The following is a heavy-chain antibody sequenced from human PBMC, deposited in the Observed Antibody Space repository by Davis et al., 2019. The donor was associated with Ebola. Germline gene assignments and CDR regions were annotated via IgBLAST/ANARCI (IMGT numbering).Heavy chain of an antibody. V-gene: IGHV3-43*02. CDR1: GFTFDDHA. D-gene: IGHD5-18*01. J-gene: IGHJ4*02. CDR2: ISGNGYGT. Sequence: GESLKISCAASGFTFDDHAMPWVRQAPGKALEWVSLISGNGYGTEYGDSVKGRFTISRDNSKNFLYLQVNDLRPEDTALYFCAKTRGYRLYYFEYWGQGTLVTVSS. CDR3: AKTRGYRLYYFEY.